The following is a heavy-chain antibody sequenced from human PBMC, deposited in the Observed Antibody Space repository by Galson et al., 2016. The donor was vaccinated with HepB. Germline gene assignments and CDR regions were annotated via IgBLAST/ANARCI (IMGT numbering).Heavy chain of an antibody. Sequence: SLRLSCAASGFTFSSYAMSWVRQAPGKGLEWVSAISGRGGSTYYADSVKGRFTISRDNSKNTLYLQMDSLRAEDTAVYYCARGDRHSSSWWGFDYWGQGTLVTVSS. J-gene: IGHJ4*02. CDR1: GFTFSSYA. V-gene: IGHV3-23*01. CDR2: ISGRGGST. CDR3: ARGDRHSSSWWGFDY. D-gene: IGHD6-13*01.